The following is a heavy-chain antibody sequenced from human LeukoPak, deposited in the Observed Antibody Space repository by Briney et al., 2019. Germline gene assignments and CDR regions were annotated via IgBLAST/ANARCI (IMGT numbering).Heavy chain of an antibody. J-gene: IGHJ4*02. CDR1: GFTFSSYA. Sequence: PGASLRLSCAASGFTFSSYAMSWVRQAPGKGLEWVSAISGSGGSTYYADSVKGRFTISRDNSKNTLYLQMNSLRAEDTAVYYCAKDNYYYSSGYYTSWYYFDYWGQGTLVTVSS. CDR2: ISGSGGST. D-gene: IGHD3-22*01. CDR3: AKDNYYYSSGYYTSWYYFDY. V-gene: IGHV3-23*01.